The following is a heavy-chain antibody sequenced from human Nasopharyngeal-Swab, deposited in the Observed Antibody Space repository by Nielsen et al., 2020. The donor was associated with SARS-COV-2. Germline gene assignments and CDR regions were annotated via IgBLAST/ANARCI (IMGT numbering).Heavy chain of an antibody. V-gene: IGHV3-49*04. J-gene: IGHJ4*02. CDR3: TRDDFWSGYYLL. CDR1: GFTFGDYA. Sequence: GGSLRLSCTASGFTFGDYATSWVRQAPGKGLEWVGFIRSKAYGGTTEYAASVKGRFTISRDDSKSIAYLQMNSLKTEDTAVYYCTRDDFWSGYYLLWGQGTLVTVSS. D-gene: IGHD3-3*01. CDR2: IRSKAYGGTT.